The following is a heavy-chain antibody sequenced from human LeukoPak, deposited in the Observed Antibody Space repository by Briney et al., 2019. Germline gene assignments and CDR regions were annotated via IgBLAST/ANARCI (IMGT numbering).Heavy chain of an antibody. D-gene: IGHD6-19*01. CDR3: ARSPWGYSSAWFSDY. Sequence: SETLSLTCTVSGGSISSYYWSWIRQPPGRGLEWIGYIYYSGSTNYNPSLKSRVTISVDTSKNQFSLKLSSVTAADTAVYYCARSPWGYSSAWFSDYWGQGTLVTVSS. J-gene: IGHJ4*02. CDR2: IYYSGST. V-gene: IGHV4-59*01. CDR1: GGSISSYY.